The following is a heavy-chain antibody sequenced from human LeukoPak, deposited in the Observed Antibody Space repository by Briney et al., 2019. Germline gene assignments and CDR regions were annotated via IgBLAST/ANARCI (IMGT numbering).Heavy chain of an antibody. Sequence: GGSLRLSCAASGFTFRSYSMNWVRQAPGKGLEWVSSITNSGTYIYYADSLKGRFTISRDNAKNSLYLQMNSLRAEDTAVYYCARLHDYGDYEAYWGQGTLVTVS. CDR2: ITNSGTYI. D-gene: IGHD4-17*01. CDR1: GFTFRSYS. CDR3: ARLHDYGDYEAY. J-gene: IGHJ4*02. V-gene: IGHV3-21*01.